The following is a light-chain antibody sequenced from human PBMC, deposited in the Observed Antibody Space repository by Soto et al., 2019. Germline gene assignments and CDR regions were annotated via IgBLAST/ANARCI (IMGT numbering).Light chain of an antibody. CDR3: FSFKTTSTHV. Sequence: QSALTQPASLSGSPGQSITISCTGTSSDIGAYDYVSWFQQRPGKAPKLMISEVNPRPSGVSNRFSGSKSGNTAYLTISGLQVEDEAEYFCFSFKTTSTHVFGTGTKVTVL. V-gene: IGLV2-14*01. CDR1: SSDIGAYDY. CDR2: EVN. J-gene: IGLJ1*01.